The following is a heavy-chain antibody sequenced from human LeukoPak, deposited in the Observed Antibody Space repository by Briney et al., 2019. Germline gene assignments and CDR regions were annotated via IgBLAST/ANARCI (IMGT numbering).Heavy chain of an antibody. CDR1: GFTFSSYA. J-gene: IGHJ4*02. D-gene: IGHD6-19*01. CDR3: AKGMRGSGWYGY. CDR2: ISGSGGST. V-gene: IGHV3-23*01. Sequence: PGGSLRISCAASGFTFSSYAMSWVRQAPGKGLEWVSAISGSGGSTYYADSVKGRFTISRDNSKNTLYLQMNSLRAEDTAVYYCAKGMRGSGWYGYWGQGTLVTVSS.